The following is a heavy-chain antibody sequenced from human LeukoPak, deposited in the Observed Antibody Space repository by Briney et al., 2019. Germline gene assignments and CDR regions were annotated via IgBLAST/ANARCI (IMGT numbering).Heavy chain of an antibody. CDR2: IYYNGSS. Sequence: SQTLSLTCTVSGGSISSGDYYWSWIRQPPGRGLECIGYIYYNGSSFYNPSLKSRVTISVDTSMNHVSLTLSSVTAADTAVYYCARGNNPYFFDYWGQGTLVTVPS. J-gene: IGHJ4*02. D-gene: IGHD2/OR15-2a*01. CDR3: ARGNNPYFFDY. V-gene: IGHV4-30-4*08. CDR1: GGSISSGDYY.